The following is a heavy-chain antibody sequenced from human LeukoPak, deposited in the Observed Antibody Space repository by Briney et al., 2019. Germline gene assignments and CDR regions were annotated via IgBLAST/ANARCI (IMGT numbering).Heavy chain of an antibody. J-gene: IGHJ3*02. CDR2: IIPIFGTA. CDR3: ARGGRIAARTHDAFDI. Sequence: SVKVSCKASGGTFSSYAISWVRQAPGQGLEWMGRIIPIFGTANYAQKFQGRVTITTDESTGTAYMELSSLRSEDTAVYYCARGGRIAARTHDAFDIWGQGTMVTVSS. V-gene: IGHV1-69*05. CDR1: GGTFSSYA. D-gene: IGHD6-6*01.